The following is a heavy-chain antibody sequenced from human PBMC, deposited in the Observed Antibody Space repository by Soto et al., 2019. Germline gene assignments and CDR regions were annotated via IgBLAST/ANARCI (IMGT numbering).Heavy chain of an antibody. CDR3: VASLAASGLNWLDP. Sequence: LSLTCIVSGGSISEKYWNWVRQPPGKGLEWIGLIFANGHTDYNPSLKSRVTMSVDASKNQFSLRLTSMTAADTAVYYCVASLAASGLNWLDPWGRGTPVTV. CDR2: IFANGHT. CDR1: GGSISEKY. D-gene: IGHD6-13*01. J-gene: IGHJ5*02. V-gene: IGHV4-4*07.